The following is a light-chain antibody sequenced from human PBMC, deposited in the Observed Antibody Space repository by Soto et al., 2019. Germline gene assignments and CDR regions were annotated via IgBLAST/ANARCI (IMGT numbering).Light chain of an antibody. J-gene: IGLJ1*01. Sequence: QSALTQPASVSGSPGQSITISCTGTSSDVGSYNYVSWYQQHPGKAPKLMIYEVSDRPSGISSRFSGSKSGNTASLTISGLQTEDEADYYCSSYAGSSLYVFGTGTKVTVL. V-gene: IGLV2-14*01. CDR3: SSYAGSSLYV. CDR1: SSDVGSYNY. CDR2: EVS.